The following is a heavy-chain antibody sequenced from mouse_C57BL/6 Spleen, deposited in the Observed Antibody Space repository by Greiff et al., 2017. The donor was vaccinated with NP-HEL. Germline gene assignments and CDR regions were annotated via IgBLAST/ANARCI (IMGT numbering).Heavy chain of an antibody. J-gene: IGHJ2*01. Sequence: VQGVESGPELVKPGASVKISCKASGYAFSSSWMNWVKQRPGKGLEWIGRIYPGDGDTNYNGKFKGKATLTADKSSSTAYMQLSSLTSEDSAVYFCARSGYGSKSDYWGQGTTLTVSS. D-gene: IGHD1-1*01. CDR3: ARSGYGSKSDY. CDR2: IYPGDGDT. V-gene: IGHV1-82*01. CDR1: GYAFSSSW.